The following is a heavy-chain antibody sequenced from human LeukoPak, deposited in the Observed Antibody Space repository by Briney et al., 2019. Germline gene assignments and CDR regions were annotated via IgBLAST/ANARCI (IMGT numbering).Heavy chain of an antibody. CDR1: GYSFTNYW. CDR3: ARRGFCSGGDCYSAAFDI. V-gene: IGHV5-51*01. J-gene: IGHJ3*02. Sequence: GESLKISCKGSGYSFTNYWIGWVRQMPGKGLEWMGIIYPGDSDTRYSPSFQGQVTISADKSISTAYLQWSSLKASDTAMYYCARRGFCSGGDCYSAAFDIWGQGTVVTVSS. CDR2: IYPGDSDT. D-gene: IGHD2-15*01.